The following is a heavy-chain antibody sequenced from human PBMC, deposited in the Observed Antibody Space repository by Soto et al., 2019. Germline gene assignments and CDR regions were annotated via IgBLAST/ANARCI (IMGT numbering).Heavy chain of an antibody. CDR2: INAGNGNT. Sequence: ASVKVSCKASGYTFTSYAMHWVRQAPGQRLEWMGWINAGNGNTKYSQKFQGRVTITRDTSASTAYMELSSLRSEDTAVYYCAREVRELVPQFDYWGQGTLVTVSS. V-gene: IGHV1-3*01. CDR1: GYTFTSYA. J-gene: IGHJ4*02. D-gene: IGHD6-6*01. CDR3: AREVRELVPQFDY.